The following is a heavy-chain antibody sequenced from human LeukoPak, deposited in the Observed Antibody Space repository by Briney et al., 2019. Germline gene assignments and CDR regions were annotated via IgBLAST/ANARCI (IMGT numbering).Heavy chain of an antibody. CDR1: GYNFIGYW. V-gene: IGHV5-51*01. CDR2: IYPGDSDT. CDR3: AIRSCSGGSCYPTY. D-gene: IGHD2-15*01. J-gene: IGHJ4*02. Sequence: GESLKISCKGSGYNFIGYWIGWVRQMPGKGLEWMGIIYPGDSDTRYSPSFQGQVTISADKSISTAYLQWSSLTASDTAMYYCAIRSCSGGSCYPTYWGQGTLVTASS.